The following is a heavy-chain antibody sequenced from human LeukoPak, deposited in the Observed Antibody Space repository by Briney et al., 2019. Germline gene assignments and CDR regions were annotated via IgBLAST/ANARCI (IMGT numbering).Heavy chain of an antibody. V-gene: IGHV3-23*01. CDR2: NSGSGGST. D-gene: IGHD6-19*01. CDR1: GFTFSTYA. J-gene: IGHJ4*02. CDR3: AKDQSDSGWPPSYFDY. Sequence: PGGSLRLSCAASGFTFSTYAMSWVRQAPGKGLEWVSANSGSGGSTYYADSVKGRFTISRDISKNTLYLQMNILRAEDTAVYYCAKDQSDSGWPPSYFDYWGQGTLVTVSS.